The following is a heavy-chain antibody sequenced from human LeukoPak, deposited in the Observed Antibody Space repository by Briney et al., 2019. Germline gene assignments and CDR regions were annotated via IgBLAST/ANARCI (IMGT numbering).Heavy chain of an antibody. Sequence: GASVKVSFKASGYTFTGYYMHRVRQAPGQGLEWMGWINPNSGGTNYAQKFQGRVTMTRDTSISTAYMELSRLRSDDTAVYYCAREIAVAGTGGNWFDPWGQGTLVTVSS. CDR3: AREIAVAGTGGNWFDP. J-gene: IGHJ5*02. CDR1: GYTFTGYY. V-gene: IGHV1-2*02. CDR2: INPNSGGT. D-gene: IGHD6-19*01.